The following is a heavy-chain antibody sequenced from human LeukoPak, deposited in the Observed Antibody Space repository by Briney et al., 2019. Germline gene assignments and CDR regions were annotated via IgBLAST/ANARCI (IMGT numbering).Heavy chain of an antibody. V-gene: IGHV3-30*18. J-gene: IGHJ4*02. D-gene: IGHD1-26*01. CDR2: ISYDGRNK. Sequence: GGSLRLSCAASGFTFGSYGMHWVRQAPGKGLEWVAVISYDGRNKYYVDSVKGRFTISRDNSKNTLYLQMNSLRADDTAVYYCAKDLGRYRNNFFDYWGQGNLVTVSS. CDR1: GFTFGSYG. CDR3: AKDLGRYRNNFFDY.